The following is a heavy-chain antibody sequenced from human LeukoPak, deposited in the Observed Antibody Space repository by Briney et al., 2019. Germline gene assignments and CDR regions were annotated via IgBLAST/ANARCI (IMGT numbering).Heavy chain of an antibody. CDR1: GFTFSSYA. Sequence: GGSLRLSCVASGFTFSSYAMSWVRQAPGKGLEWVSANSGSGGSTYYADSVKGRFTISRDNSKNTLYLQMNSLGAEDTAVYYCATNQGDSYYYYGMDVWGKGTTVTVSS. CDR2: NSGSGGST. CDR3: ATNQGDSYYYYGMDV. V-gene: IGHV3-23*01. D-gene: IGHD3-16*01. J-gene: IGHJ6*04.